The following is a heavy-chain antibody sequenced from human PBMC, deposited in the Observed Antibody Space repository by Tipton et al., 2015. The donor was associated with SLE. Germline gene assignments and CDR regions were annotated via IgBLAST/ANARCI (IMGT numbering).Heavy chain of an antibody. CDR2: ISGSGGST. Sequence: GSLRLSCAASGFTFSSYAMSWVRQAPGKGLEWVSAISGSGGSTSYAQKFQGRVTMTRDTSTSTVYMELSSLRSEDTAVYYCAGEQQLDAFDIWGQGTMVTVSS. V-gene: IGHV3-23*01. CDR3: AGEQQLDAFDI. J-gene: IGHJ3*02. D-gene: IGHD6-13*01. CDR1: GFTFSSYA.